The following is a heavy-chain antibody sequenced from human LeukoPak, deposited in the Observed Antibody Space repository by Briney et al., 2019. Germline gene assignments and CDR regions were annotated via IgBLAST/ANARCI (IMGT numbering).Heavy chain of an antibody. J-gene: IGHJ6*04. Sequence: GGSLRLSSAASGFTFSSYEMNWVRQAPGKGLERVSYISSSGSTIYYADSVKGRFTISRDNAKNSLYLQMNSLRAEDTAVYYCAELGITMIGGVWGKGTTVTISS. CDR2: ISSSGSTI. CDR1: GFTFSSYE. D-gene: IGHD3-10*02. CDR3: AELGITMIGGV. V-gene: IGHV3-48*03.